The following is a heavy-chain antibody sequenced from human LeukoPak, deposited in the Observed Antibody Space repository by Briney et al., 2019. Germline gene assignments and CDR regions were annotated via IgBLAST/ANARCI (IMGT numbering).Heavy chain of an antibody. Sequence: GASVKVSCKSSGNTFTSYYMHWVRRAPGQGLAGMGIINPSGGDTNYPQKFQGRVTMTRDTSTSTVYMELSSLRSEDTAVYYWARGGGGGLDYWGQGTLVTVSS. CDR2: INPSGGDT. J-gene: IGHJ4*02. V-gene: IGHV1-46*01. CDR1: GNTFTSYY. CDR3: ARGGGGGLDY. D-gene: IGHD3-16*01.